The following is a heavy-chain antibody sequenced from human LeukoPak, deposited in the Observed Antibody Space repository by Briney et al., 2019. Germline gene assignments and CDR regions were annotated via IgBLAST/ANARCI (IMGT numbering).Heavy chain of an antibody. CDR3: ARDGERIAAAGTGEYNWFDP. CDR1: GFTFSDYY. CDR2: ISDSGDTI. J-gene: IGHJ5*02. Sequence: KTGGSLRLSCAASGFTFSDYYMTWIRQAPGKGLEWLSYISDSGDTIYYADSVKGRFTISRDNAKNSLYLQMNSLRSEDTAVYYCARDGERIAAAGTGEYNWFDPWGQGTLVTVSS. V-gene: IGHV3-11*01. D-gene: IGHD6-13*01.